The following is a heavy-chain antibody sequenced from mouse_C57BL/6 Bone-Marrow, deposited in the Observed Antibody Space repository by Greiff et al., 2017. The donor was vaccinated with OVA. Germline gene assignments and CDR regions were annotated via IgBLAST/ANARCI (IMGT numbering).Heavy chain of an antibody. CDR1: GYAFSSSW. J-gene: IGHJ1*03. D-gene: IGHD2-4*01. CDR2: IYPGDGDT. Sequence: VKVVESGPELVKPGASVKISCKASGYAFSSSWMNWVKQRPGKGLEWIGRIYPGDGDTNYNGKFKGKATLTADKSSSTAYMQLSSLTSEDSAVYFCARGDDYDEDWYFDVWGTGTTVTVSS. CDR3: ARGDDYDEDWYFDV. V-gene: IGHV1-82*01.